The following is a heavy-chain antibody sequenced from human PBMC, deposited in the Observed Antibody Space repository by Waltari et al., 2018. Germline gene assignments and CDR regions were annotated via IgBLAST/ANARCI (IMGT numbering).Heavy chain of an antibody. CDR1: GGPISSYY. CDR2: IYYSGST. V-gene: IGHV4-59*01. D-gene: IGHD3-10*01. Sequence: QVQLQESGPGLVKPSETLSLTCTVSGGPISSYYWSWIRQPPGKGLEWIGYIYYSGSTNYNPSLKSRVTISVDTSKNQFSLKLSSVTAADTAVYYCARDRGPIDYWGQGTLVTVSS. J-gene: IGHJ4*02. CDR3: ARDRGPIDY.